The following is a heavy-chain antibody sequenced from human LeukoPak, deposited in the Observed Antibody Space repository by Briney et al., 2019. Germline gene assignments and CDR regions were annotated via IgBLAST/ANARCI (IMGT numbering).Heavy chain of an antibody. CDR1: RFTFSSYW. CDR3: AKPTIYGDYGGEFDP. Sequence: GGSLRLSCAASRFTFSSYWMSWVRQAPGKGLEWVANIKQDGSEKYYVDSVKGRFTISRDNAKNSLYLQMNSLRAEDTAIYYCAKPTIYGDYGGEFDPWGQGTLVTVSS. V-gene: IGHV3-7*03. CDR2: IKQDGSEK. J-gene: IGHJ5*02. D-gene: IGHD4-17*01.